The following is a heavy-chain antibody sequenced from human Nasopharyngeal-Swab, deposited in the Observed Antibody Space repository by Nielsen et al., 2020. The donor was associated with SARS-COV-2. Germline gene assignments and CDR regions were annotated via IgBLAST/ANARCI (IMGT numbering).Heavy chain of an antibody. Sequence: RQAPGKGLEWIGEINHSGSTNYNPSLKSRVTISVDTSKSQFSLKLSSVTAADTAVYYCARGGGVPGGSLGRFAQPDAFDIWGQGTMVTVSS. V-gene: IGHV4-34*01. CDR3: ARGGGVPGGSLGRFAQPDAFDI. J-gene: IGHJ3*02. CDR2: INHSGST. D-gene: IGHD2-15*01.